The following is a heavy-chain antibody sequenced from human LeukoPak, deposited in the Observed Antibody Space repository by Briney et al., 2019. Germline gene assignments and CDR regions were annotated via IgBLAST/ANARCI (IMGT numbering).Heavy chain of an antibody. V-gene: IGHV3-30*04. CDR2: ISYDGSNK. Sequence: QAGRSLRLSCAASGFTFSSFAVHWVRQAPGKGLEWVAVISYDGSNKYYADSVKGRFTISRDNSKNTLYLQMNSLRAEDTAVYYCAKELLSWELIPFDYWGQGTLVTVSS. J-gene: IGHJ4*02. CDR1: GFTFSSFA. CDR3: AKELLSWELIPFDY. D-gene: IGHD1-26*01.